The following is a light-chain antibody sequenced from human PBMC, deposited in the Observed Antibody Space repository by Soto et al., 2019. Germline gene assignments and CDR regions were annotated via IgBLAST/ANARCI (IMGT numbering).Light chain of an antibody. CDR2: DVS. Sequence: QSALTQPRSVSGSPGHSVAISCTGTSSDVGGYTYVAWYRQYPGKAPKLMLYDVSKRPSGVPDRFSGSKSGNTASLTISGLQAEDDADYYCCSYAGRYIVVFGGGTKVTVL. CDR1: SSDVGGYTY. V-gene: IGLV2-11*01. J-gene: IGLJ2*01. CDR3: CSYAGRYIVV.